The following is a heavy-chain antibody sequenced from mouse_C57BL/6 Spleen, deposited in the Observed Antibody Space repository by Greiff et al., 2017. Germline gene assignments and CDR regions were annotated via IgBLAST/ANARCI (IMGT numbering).Heavy chain of an antibody. CDR3: TRYPHAPLHYYGSSWGSMDY. V-gene: IGHV1-5*01. J-gene: IGHJ4*01. CDR1: GYTFTSYW. Sequence: VQLQQSGTVLARPGASVKMSCKTSGYTFTSYWMHWVKQRPGQGLEWIGAIYPGNSDTSYNQKFKGKAKLTAVTSASTAYMELSSLTNEDSAVYYCTRYPHAPLHYYGSSWGSMDYWGQGTSVTVSS. D-gene: IGHD1-1*01. CDR2: IYPGNSDT.